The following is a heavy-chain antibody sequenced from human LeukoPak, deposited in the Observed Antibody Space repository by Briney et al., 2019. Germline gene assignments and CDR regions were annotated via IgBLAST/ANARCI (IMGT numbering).Heavy chain of an antibody. V-gene: IGHV3-23*01. J-gene: IGHJ4*02. CDR3: AKSGGITMIVVVITATHYFDY. CDR1: GFTFSSYA. D-gene: IGHD3-22*01. CDR2: ISGSGGST. Sequence: GGSLRLSCAASGFTFSSYAMSWVRQAPGKGLEWVSAISGSGGSTYYADSVKGRFTISRDNSKNTLYLQMNSLRAEDTAVYYCAKSGGITMIVVVITATHYFDYWGQGTLVTVSS.